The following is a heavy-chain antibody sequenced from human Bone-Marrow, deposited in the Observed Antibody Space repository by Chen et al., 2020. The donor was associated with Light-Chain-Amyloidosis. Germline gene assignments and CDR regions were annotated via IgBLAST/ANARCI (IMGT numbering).Heavy chain of an antibody. CDR1: GFTFDDFA. J-gene: IGHJ6*02. Sequence: EVQLVESGGGLVQPGRSLRLSCVVSGFTFDDFAMHWVRHAPGKGLEWVSGISWNSGSIGYADSVKGRFTISRGNAKNSLYLQMNSLRAEDTALYYCASGSGTQYYYYNMDVWGQGTTVTVSS. V-gene: IGHV3-9*01. D-gene: IGHD3-10*01. CDR3: ASGSGTQYYYYNMDV. CDR2: ISWNSGSI.